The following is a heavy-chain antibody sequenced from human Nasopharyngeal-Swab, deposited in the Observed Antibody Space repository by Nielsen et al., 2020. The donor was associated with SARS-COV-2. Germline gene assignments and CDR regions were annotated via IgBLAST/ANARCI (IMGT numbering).Heavy chain of an antibody. CDR2: ISYDGSNK. CDR1: GFTFSSYA. V-gene: IGHV3-30*04. Sequence: LSLTCAASGFTFSSYAMHWVRQAPGKGLEWVAVISYDGSNKYYADSVKGRFTISRDNSKNTLYLQMNSLRAEDTAVYYCARDRSGYFLDYWGQGTLVTVSS. D-gene: IGHD3-22*01. J-gene: IGHJ4*02. CDR3: ARDRSGYFLDY.